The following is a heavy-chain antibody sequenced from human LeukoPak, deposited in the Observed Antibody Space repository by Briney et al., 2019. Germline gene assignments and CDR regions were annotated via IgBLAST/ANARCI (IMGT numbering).Heavy chain of an antibody. CDR2: IYYTGST. CDR3: AGMRITTPTVRTLDY. Sequence: SETLSLTCTVSGGSMSTYYWTWIRQPPGKGLEWIGFIYYTGSTNYNPSLKSRVTISVDTSKNQFSLKLSSVTAADTAVYYCAGMRITTPTVRTLDYWGQGTLVTVSS. J-gene: IGHJ4*02. CDR1: GGSMSTYY. V-gene: IGHV4-59*01. D-gene: IGHD1-14*01.